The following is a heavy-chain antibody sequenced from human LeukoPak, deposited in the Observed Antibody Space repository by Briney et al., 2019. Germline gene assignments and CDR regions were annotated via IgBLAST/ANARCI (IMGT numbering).Heavy chain of an antibody. V-gene: IGHV4-59*01. D-gene: IGHD3-16*01. CDR3: TRGAGWLIDY. CDR1: DDSISDYY. J-gene: IGHJ4*02. Sequence: SETLSLTCTVSDDSISDYYRGRIRQPPGKGLEWIGYFYNSGRSTYNPSLKSRVTISADTSKNHFSLKLNSVTTADTAVYYCTRGAGWLIDYWGQGILVTVSS. CDR2: FYNSGRS.